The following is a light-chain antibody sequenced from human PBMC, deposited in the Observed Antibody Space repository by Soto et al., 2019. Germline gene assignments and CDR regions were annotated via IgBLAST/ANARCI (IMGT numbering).Light chain of an antibody. CDR2: AAS. CDR3: QHYNNYPSVT. CDR1: QSISSY. J-gene: IGKJ1*01. Sequence: DIKMTQSPSSLSASVGDRVTITCRASQSISSYLNWYQQKPGKAPKLLIYAASSLQSGVPSRFSGSGSGTAFTLTISSLQPDDFATYYCQHYNNYPSVTFGQGTKVDIK. V-gene: IGKV1-39*01.